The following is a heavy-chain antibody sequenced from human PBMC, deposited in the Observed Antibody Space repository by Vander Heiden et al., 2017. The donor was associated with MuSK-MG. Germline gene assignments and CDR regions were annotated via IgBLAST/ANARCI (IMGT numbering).Heavy chain of an antibody. V-gene: IGHV1-18*04. CDR3: ARDQGYANWFDP. CDR1: GYSFISSG. CDR2: ISGYKGKT. D-gene: IGHD5-12*01. Sequence: QVQLVQSGAEVKKPGASVQVSCKASGYSFISSGISWVRQAPGQGLEWMGWISGYKGKTKYAQKVQGRVTVTTDTSTSTAYMELRSLRSDDTAVYYCARDQGYANWFDPWGQGTLVTVSS. J-gene: IGHJ5*02.